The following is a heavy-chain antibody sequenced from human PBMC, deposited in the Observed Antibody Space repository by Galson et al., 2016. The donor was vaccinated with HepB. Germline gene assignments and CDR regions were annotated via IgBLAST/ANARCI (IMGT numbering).Heavy chain of an antibody. V-gene: IGHV3-21*01. CDR1: GVSFSGYG. D-gene: IGHD2-15*01. Sequence: SLRLSCAASGVSFSGYGMNWVRQAPGKGLEWVSSISSSSSYINYADSVKGRFTISRDDAENSLYLQMNSLRAEDTAVYYCARGGGGTRYCSGGICYFATWGQGTMVTVSS. CDR3: ARGGGGTRYCSGGICYFAT. J-gene: IGHJ3*01. CDR2: ISSSSSYI.